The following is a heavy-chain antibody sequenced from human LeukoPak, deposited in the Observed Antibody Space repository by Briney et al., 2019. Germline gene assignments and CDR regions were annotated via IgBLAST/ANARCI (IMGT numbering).Heavy chain of an antibody. CDR1: GGTFSSYA. D-gene: IGHD2-2*02. CDR3: ARGQVVPAAINWFDP. J-gene: IGHJ5*02. CDR2: IIPIFGTA. V-gene: IGHV1-69*05. Sequence: SVKVSCKASGGTFSSYAISWVRQAPGQGLEWMGGIIPIFGTANYAQKFQGRVTITTDESTSTAYMELSSLRSEDTAVYYCARGQVVPAAINWFDPWGQGTLVTVSS.